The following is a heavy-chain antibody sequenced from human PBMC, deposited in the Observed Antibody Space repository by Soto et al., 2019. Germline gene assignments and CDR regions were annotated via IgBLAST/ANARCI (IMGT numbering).Heavy chain of an antibody. V-gene: IGHV1-69*06. D-gene: IGHD2-8*01. CDR2: IIPIFGTA. Sequence: SVKVSCKASGGTFSSYSISWVRQAPGQGLEWMGGIIPIFGTANYAQKFQGRVTITADKSTSTAYMELSSLRSEDTAVYYCARGYCTNGVSGFDYWGQGTLVTVSS. CDR1: GGTFSSYS. CDR3: ARGYCTNGVSGFDY. J-gene: IGHJ4*02.